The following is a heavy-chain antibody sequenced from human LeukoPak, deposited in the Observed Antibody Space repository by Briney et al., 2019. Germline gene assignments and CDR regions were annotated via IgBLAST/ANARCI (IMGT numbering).Heavy chain of an antibody. CDR2: ISGSGGST. V-gene: IGHV3-23*01. D-gene: IGHD3-3*01. Sequence: PGGSLGLSCAASGFTFSSYGMSWVRQAPGKGLEWVSGISGSGGSTYYADSVKGRFTISRDNAKNSLYLQMNSLRAEDTAVYYCARESYDFWSGYYRPFDYWGQGTLVTVSS. J-gene: IGHJ4*02. CDR1: GFTFSSYG. CDR3: ARESYDFWSGYYRPFDY.